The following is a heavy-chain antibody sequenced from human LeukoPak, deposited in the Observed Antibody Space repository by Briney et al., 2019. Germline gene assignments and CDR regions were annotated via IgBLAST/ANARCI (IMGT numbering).Heavy chain of an antibody. CDR2: ISAYNGNT. V-gene: IGHV1-18*01. CDR3: ARSDSSGRYGGYFYYYMDV. D-gene: IGHD6-19*01. Sequence: ASVKVSCKASGYTFTGYGISWVRQAPGQGLEWMGWISAYNGNTNYAQKVQGRVTMTTDTSTSTACMELRSLTSDDTAMYYCARSDSSGRYGGYFYYYMDVWGKGTTVTVSS. J-gene: IGHJ6*03. CDR1: GYTFTGYG.